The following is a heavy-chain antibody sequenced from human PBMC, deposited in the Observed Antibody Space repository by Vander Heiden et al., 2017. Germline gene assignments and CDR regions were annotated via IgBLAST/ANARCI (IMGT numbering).Heavy chain of an antibody. Sequence: EVQLVESGGGLVQPGRSLRLSCAASAFTFDDYAMHWVRQAPGKGLEWVSGISWNSGSIGYADSVKGRFTISRDNAKNSLYLQMNSLRAEDTALYYCASSYYYYYGMDVWGQGTTVTVSS. CDR2: ISWNSGSI. V-gene: IGHV3-9*01. CDR3: ASSYYYYYGMDV. J-gene: IGHJ6*02. CDR1: AFTFDDYA.